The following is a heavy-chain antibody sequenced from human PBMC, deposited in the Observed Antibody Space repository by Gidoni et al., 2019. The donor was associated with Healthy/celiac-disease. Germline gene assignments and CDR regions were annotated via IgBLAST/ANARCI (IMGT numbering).Heavy chain of an antibody. Sequence: EVQLVESGGGLVKPGGSLRLSCAPSGFTFSSYSMNWVRQAPGKGLEWVSSISSSSSYIYYADSVKGRFTISRDNAKNSLYLQMNSLRAEDTAVYYCARDRANYYYGMDVWGQGTTVTVSS. V-gene: IGHV3-21*01. J-gene: IGHJ6*02. CDR3: ARDRANYYYGMDV. CDR2: ISSSSSYI. CDR1: GFTFSSYS.